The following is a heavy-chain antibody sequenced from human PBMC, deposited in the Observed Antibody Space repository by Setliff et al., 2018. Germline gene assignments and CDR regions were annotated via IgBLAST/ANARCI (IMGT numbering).Heavy chain of an antibody. D-gene: IGHD3-3*01. Sequence: SETLSLTCAVSGYSISSGYYWAWIRQPPEKGLEWIGSIYYSGSTYYNPSLKSRVTISVDTSKNQFSLKLSSVTAADTAVYYCARRETYYNFWSGYYAYWGQGTLVTVSS. V-gene: IGHV4-38-2*01. J-gene: IGHJ4*02. CDR2: IYYSGST. CDR3: ARRETYYNFWSGYYAY. CDR1: GYSISSGYY.